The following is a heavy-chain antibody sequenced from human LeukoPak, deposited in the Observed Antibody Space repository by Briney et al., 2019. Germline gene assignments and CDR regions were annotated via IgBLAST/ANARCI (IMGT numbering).Heavy chain of an antibody. Sequence: PSETLSLTCTVSGGSISTYSWTWIRQPPGKGLEWIGNIYYSGSTNYNPSLKSRVTISIDTSKNQFSLKVNSVTAADTAVYYCARAHSSGWPHMFDPWGQGTLVTVPS. J-gene: IGHJ5*02. CDR2: IYYSGST. CDR3: ARAHSSGWPHMFDP. CDR1: GGSISTYS. V-gene: IGHV4-59*01. D-gene: IGHD6-19*01.